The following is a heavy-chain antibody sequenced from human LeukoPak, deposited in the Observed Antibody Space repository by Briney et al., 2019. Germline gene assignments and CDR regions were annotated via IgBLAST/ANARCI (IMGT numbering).Heavy chain of an antibody. D-gene: IGHD5-12*01. J-gene: IGHJ4*02. Sequence: PGGSLRLSCAASGFTFSNYAMNWVRQAPGKGLERVSVILGSGDAKDYADSVKGRYTISRDKSKNTLYLQMNSLTAEDTAVYYCVKGAYDYREIAYFDYWGQGTLVTVSS. V-gene: IGHV3-23*01. CDR2: ILGSGDAK. CDR3: VKGAYDYREIAYFDY. CDR1: GFTFSNYA.